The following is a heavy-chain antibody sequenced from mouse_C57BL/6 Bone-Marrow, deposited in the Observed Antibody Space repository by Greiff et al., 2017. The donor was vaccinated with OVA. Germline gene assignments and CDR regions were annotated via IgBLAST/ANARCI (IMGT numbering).Heavy chain of an antibody. CDR1: GFTFSDYG. V-gene: IGHV5-15*01. CDR3: ARQGLGPHAMDY. Sequence: EVQLQQPGGGLVQPGGSLKLSCAASGFTFSDYGMAWVRQAPRKGPEWVAFISNLAYSIYYADTVTGRFTISRENAKNTLYLEVSSLRSEDTAMYYCARQGLGPHAMDYWGQGTSVTVSS. D-gene: IGHD4-1*01. J-gene: IGHJ4*01. CDR2: ISNLAYSI.